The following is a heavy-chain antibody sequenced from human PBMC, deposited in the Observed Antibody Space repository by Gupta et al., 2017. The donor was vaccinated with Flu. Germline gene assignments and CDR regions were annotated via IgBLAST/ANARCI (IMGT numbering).Heavy chain of an antibody. J-gene: IGHJ4*02. CDR3: VRDFCSSTSCYAYHFDF. Sequence: QVHLVESGGGVVQPGGPLRLSCAASGFTFSGNAMHWVRQAPGKGLEWVAIIWYDGSKEYYADSVKGRCTISRDNSKNTLYLQMNSLRAEDTAVYYCVRDFCSSTSCYAYHFDFWGQGTLVTVSS. V-gene: IGHV3-33*01. CDR2: IWYDGSKE. CDR1: GFTFSGNA. D-gene: IGHD2-2*01.